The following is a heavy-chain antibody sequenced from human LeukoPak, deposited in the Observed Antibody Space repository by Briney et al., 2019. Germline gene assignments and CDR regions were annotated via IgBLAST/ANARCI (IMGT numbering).Heavy chain of an antibody. CDR1: GFTFSSYG. V-gene: IGHV3-30*03. Sequence: GGSLRLSCAASGFTFSSYGMHWVRQAPGKGLEWVAVISYDGSNKYYADPVKGRFTISRDNAKNSLYLQMNSLRAEDTAVYYCARGRGSGSSDIDYWGQGTLVTVSS. CDR2: ISYDGSNK. D-gene: IGHD3-10*01. CDR3: ARGRGSGSSDIDY. J-gene: IGHJ4*02.